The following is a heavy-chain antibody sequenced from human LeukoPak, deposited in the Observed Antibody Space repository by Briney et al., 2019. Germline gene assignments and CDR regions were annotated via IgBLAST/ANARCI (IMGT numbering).Heavy chain of an antibody. Sequence: SETLSLTCAVYGGSFSGYYWSWIRQPPGKGLEWIGEINHSGSTNYNPSLKSRVTISVDTSKNQFSLKLSSVTAADTAVYYCARGKDGYNYYYYYYYMDVWGKGTTVTVSS. CDR1: GGSFSGYY. CDR2: INHSGST. J-gene: IGHJ6*03. D-gene: IGHD5-24*01. V-gene: IGHV4-34*01. CDR3: ARGKDGYNYYYYYYYMDV.